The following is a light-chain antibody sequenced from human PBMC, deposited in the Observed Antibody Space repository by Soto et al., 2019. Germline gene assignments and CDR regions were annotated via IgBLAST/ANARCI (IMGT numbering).Light chain of an antibody. CDR3: QQYGSSPTT. J-gene: IGKJ1*01. Sequence: DIQMTQSPSTLSASVGDRVTITCRASQGIRNDLGWYQQKPGKAPKRLIYAASSLQSGVPARFSGSGSGTDFTLTISRLEPEDFAVYHCQQYGSSPTTFGQGTKVDIK. V-gene: IGKV1-17*01. CDR2: AAS. CDR1: QGIRND.